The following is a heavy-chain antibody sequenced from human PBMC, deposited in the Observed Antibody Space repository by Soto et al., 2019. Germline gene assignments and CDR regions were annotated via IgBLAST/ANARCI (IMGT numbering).Heavy chain of an antibody. CDR1: GGSISSYY. CDR2: IYYSGST. CDR3: ARLSGDYTETTIDY. J-gene: IGHJ4*02. V-gene: IGHV4-59*08. Sequence: KTSETLSLTCTVSGGSISSYYWSWIRQPPGKGLEWIGYIYYSGSTNYNPSLKSRVTISVDTSKNQFSLKLSSVTAADTAVYYCARLSGDYTETTIDYWGQGTLVTVSS. D-gene: IGHD4-17*01.